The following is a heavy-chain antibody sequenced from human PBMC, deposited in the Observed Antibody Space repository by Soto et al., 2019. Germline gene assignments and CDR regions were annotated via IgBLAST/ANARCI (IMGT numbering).Heavy chain of an antibody. J-gene: IGHJ4*02. D-gene: IGHD3-22*01. CDR2: ISGSGDDT. CDR1: GFTFSSSA. Sequence: EVQLLESGGGLVQPGGSLRLSCAASGFTFSSSAMSWVRQAPGKGLEWVSAISGSGDDTDYADSVKGRFTISRDNSKNPLYLRLSSLRAEDTAVYYCASSPLYYDSSGYILDYWGQGTLVTVSS. V-gene: IGHV3-23*01. CDR3: ASSPLYYDSSGYILDY.